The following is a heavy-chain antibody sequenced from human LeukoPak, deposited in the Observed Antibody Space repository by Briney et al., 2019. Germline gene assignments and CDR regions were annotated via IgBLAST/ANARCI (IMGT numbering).Heavy chain of an antibody. CDR3: ASPYHYYDSSGYGGAFDI. Sequence: SETLSLTCAVYGGFFSGYYWSWIRQPPGKGLEWIGEINHSGSTNYNPSLKSRVTISVDTSKNQFSLKLSSVTAADTAVYYCASPYHYYDSSGYGGAFDIWGQGTMVTVSS. V-gene: IGHV4-34*01. D-gene: IGHD3-22*01. CDR2: INHSGST. J-gene: IGHJ3*02. CDR1: GGFFSGYY.